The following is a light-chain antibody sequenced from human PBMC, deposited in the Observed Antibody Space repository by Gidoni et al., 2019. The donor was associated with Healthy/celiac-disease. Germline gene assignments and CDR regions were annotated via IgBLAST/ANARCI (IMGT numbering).Light chain of an antibody. CDR2: EVS. J-gene: IGLJ2*01. V-gene: IGLV2-23*02. CDR3: CSYAGSSTFVV. Sequence: QSALTQPASVSGSPGQSITISCTGTSSDVGSYNLVSWYQQHPGKAPKLMIYEVSKRPSGVSNRFSGSKSGNTASLTISGLQAEDEAEYYCCSYAGSSTFVVFGGGTKLXVL. CDR1: SSDVGSYNL.